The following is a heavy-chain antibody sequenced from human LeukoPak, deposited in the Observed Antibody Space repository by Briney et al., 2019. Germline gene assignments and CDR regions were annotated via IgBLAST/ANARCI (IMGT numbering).Heavy chain of an antibody. Sequence: ASVKVSCKASGYTFTGYYMHWVRQAPGQGLEWMGWNNPNSGGTNYAQKFQGRVTMTRDTSISTAYMELSRLRSDDTAVYYCARDKSRYYYDSSDAFDIWAKGQWSPSLQ. CDR1: GYTFTGYY. CDR2: NNPNSGGT. J-gene: IGHJ3*02. V-gene: IGHV1-2*02. D-gene: IGHD3-22*01. CDR3: ARDKSRYYYDSSDAFDI.